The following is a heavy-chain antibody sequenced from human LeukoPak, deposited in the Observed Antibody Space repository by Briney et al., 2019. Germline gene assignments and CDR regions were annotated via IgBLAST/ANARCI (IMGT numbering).Heavy chain of an antibody. J-gene: IGHJ4*02. V-gene: IGHV3-30*04. CDR2: ISYDGSNK. Sequence: GGSLRLSCAASGFTFSSYAMHWVRQAPGKGLEWEAVISYDGSNKYYADSVKGRFTISRDNSKNTLYLQMNSLRAEDTAVYYCARDQYCTNGVCYYFDYWGQGTLVTVSS. CDR3: ARDQYCTNGVCYYFDY. D-gene: IGHD2-8*01. CDR1: GFTFSSYA.